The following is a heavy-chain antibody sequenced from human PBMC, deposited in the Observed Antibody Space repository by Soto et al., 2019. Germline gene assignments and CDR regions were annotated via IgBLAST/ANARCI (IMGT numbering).Heavy chain of an antibody. V-gene: IGHV5-51*01. CDR2: IYPGDSDT. D-gene: IGHD3-10*01. CDR3: ARLEWSALSPTLPRYVTRGPGALYYYYYGMDV. J-gene: IGHJ6*02. Sequence: PGESLKISRKGSGYSFTSYWIGCVRQMPGKGVEWMGIIYPGDSDTRYSPSFQGQVTISADNSISTAYLQWSSLKASDTAMYYWARLEWSALSPTLPRYVTRGPGALYYYYYGMDVWGQGTTVTVSS. CDR1: GYSFTSYW.